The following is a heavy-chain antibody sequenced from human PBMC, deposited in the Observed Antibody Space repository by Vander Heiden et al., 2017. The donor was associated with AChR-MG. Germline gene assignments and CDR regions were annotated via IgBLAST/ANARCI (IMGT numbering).Heavy chain of an antibody. CDR1: GFTFRSYA. CDR2: ISGSGGST. D-gene: IGHD6-13*01. J-gene: IGHJ6*02. Sequence: EVPLLESGGGLVQPGGSLRLSCAASGFTFRSYAMSWVRQAPGKGLEWVSAISGSGGSTYYADSVKGRFTISRDNSKNTLYLQMNSLRAEDTAVYYCATHWGFRAAAEDGMDVWGQGTTVTVSS. V-gene: IGHV3-23*01. CDR3: ATHWGFRAAAEDGMDV.